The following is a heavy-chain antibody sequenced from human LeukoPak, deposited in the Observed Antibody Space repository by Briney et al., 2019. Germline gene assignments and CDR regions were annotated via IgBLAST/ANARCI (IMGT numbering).Heavy chain of an antibody. J-gene: IGHJ6*03. CDR1: GFTFSSYS. CDR2: ISSSSSYI. Sequence: GGSLRLSCAASGFTFSSYSMNWVRQAPGKGLEWVSSISSSSSYIYYADSVKGRFTISRDNAKNSLYLQMNSLRAEDTAVYYCARVPDYYYYMDVWGKGTTVTVSS. V-gene: IGHV3-21*01. CDR3: ARVPDYYYYMDV.